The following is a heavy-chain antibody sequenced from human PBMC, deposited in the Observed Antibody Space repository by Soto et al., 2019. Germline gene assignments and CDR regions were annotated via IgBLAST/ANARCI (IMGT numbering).Heavy chain of an antibody. CDR3: ARDRTYNWV. Sequence: EVQLLESGGGLVQPGGYLRLSCAASGFTVSHNYIRWVRKAPGKGLEWVSLIYSGGATYYADSVKGRFTISRDNSKNTLYLQMNSLRAEDTAVYYCARDRTYNWVGGQVIVFTVSS. CDR1: GFTVSHNY. V-gene: IGHV3-66*01. CDR2: IYSGGAT. J-gene: IGHJ4*02. D-gene: IGHD1-1*01.